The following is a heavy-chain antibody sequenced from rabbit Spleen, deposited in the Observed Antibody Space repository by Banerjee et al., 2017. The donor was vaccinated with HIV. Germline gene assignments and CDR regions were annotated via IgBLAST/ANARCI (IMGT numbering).Heavy chain of an antibody. J-gene: IGHJ6*01. D-gene: IGHD8-1*01. V-gene: IGHV1S40*01. CDR1: GFSFSSGYD. Sequence: QSLEESGGGLVKPGASLTLTCKASGFSFSSGYDMCWVRQAPGKGLEWIACINAGSSGSIYYASWAKGRFTISKTSSTTVTLQMTSLTAADTATYFCARDTGSSFSTYGMDLWGQGTLVPS. CDR2: INAGSSGSI. CDR3: ARDTGSSFSTYGMDL.